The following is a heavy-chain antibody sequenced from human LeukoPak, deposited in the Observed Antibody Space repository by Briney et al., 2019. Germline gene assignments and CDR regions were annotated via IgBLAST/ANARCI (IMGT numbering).Heavy chain of an antibody. CDR2: INHSGST. V-gene: IGHV4-34*01. Sequence: SETLSLTCAVYGGSFSGYYWSWIRQPPGKGLEWIGEINHSGSTNYNPSLKSRVTISVDTSKNQFSLKLSSVTAADTAVYYCARDIRFGEYNWFDPWGQGTLVTVSS. CDR3: ARDIRFGEYNWFDP. J-gene: IGHJ5*02. CDR1: GGSFSGYY. D-gene: IGHD3-10*01.